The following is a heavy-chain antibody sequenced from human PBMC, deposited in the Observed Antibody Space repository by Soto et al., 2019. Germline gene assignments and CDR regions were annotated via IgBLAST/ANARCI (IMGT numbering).Heavy chain of an antibody. CDR3: ARAGRTIFGVVIIKTPAGNI. J-gene: IGHJ3*02. CDR2: ISAYNGIT. Sequence: QVQLVQSGAEVKKPGASVKVSCKASGYTFTSYGISWVRQAPGQGLEWMGWISAYNGITNYAQKLQGRVTMTTDTSTSTAYMELRSLRSDDTAVYYCARAGRTIFGVVIIKTPAGNIWGQGTMVTVSS. CDR1: GYTFTSYG. V-gene: IGHV1-18*04. D-gene: IGHD3-3*01.